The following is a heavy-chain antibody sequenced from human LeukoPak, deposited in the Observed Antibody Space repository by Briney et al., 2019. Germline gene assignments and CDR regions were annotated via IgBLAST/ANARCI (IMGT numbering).Heavy chain of an antibody. CDR2: ISGSGGTT. Sequence: PGGSLRLSCAASGFTFSSYAMSWVRQVPGKGLEWVSGISGSGGTTYYADSVKGRFTISRDNSKNTLYLQMNSLRAEDTAVYYCAKAGCSSTSCYYYYMDVWGKGTTVTISS. J-gene: IGHJ6*03. CDR3: AKAGCSSTSCYYYYMDV. V-gene: IGHV3-23*01. CDR1: GFTFSSYA. D-gene: IGHD2-2*01.